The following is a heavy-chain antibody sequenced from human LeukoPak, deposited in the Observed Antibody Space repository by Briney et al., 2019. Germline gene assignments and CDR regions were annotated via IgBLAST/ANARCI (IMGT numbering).Heavy chain of an antibody. D-gene: IGHD3-10*01. CDR2: ISYDGSNK. V-gene: IGHV3-30*18. CDR3: AKDSTMVRGVIITHAPYYMDV. CDR1: GFTFSGYG. Sequence: GGSLRLSCAASGFTFSGYGMHWVRQAPGKGLEWVAVISYDGSNKYYADSVKGRFTISRDNSKNTLYLQMNSLRAEDTAVYYCAKDSTMVRGVIITHAPYYMDVWGKGTTVTVSS. J-gene: IGHJ6*03.